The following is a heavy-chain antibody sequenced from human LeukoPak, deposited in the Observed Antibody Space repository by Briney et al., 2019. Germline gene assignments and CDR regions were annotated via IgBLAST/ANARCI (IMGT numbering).Heavy chain of an antibody. V-gene: IGHV1-46*01. CDR2: INPRGGST. Sequence: ASVKVSCKASGYTFTSYYMHWVRQAPGQGPEWMGIINPRGGSTTYAQKFQGRVTMTRDTSTNTVYMELSSLRSEDTAVYYCARPHAGYDSSAYLDYWGQGTLVTVSS. D-gene: IGHD3-22*01. CDR1: GYTFTSYY. J-gene: IGHJ4*02. CDR3: ARPHAGYDSSAYLDY.